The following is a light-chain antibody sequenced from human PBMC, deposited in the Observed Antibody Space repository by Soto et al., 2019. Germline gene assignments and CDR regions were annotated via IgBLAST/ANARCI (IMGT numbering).Light chain of an antibody. CDR3: QQSYRTPHT. J-gene: IGKJ2*01. CDR2: AAS. CDR1: QGIGSY. V-gene: IGKV1-9*01. Sequence: IQLTQSPSSLSASVGDRVTITCRASQGIGSYLAWYQQKPGEAPKLLIFAASTLQSGVPSRFSGSGSGTDFTLTISSLQAEDFATYYCQQSYRTPHTFGQGTKLETK.